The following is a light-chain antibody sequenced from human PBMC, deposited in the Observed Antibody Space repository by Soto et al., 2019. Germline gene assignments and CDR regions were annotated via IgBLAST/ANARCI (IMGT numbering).Light chain of an antibody. J-gene: IGLJ2*01. V-gene: IGLV2-11*01. Sequence: QSVLTQPRSVSGSPGQSVTISCTGTSNDVGGYNFVSWYQQHPGKVPKLFIYDVSRRPSGVPDRFSGSKSGNTASLTISGFQAEDEADYYCSSYAGSYTLVFGGGTKLTVL. CDR3: SSYAGSYTLV. CDR2: DVS. CDR1: SNDVGGYNF.